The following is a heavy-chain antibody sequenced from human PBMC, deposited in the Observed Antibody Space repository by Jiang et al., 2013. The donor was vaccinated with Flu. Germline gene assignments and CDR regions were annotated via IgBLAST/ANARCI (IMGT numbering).Heavy chain of an antibody. V-gene: IGHV4-59*01. CDR2: IYYSGST. CDR1: GGSISSYY. D-gene: IGHD3-22*01. CDR3: ARVHTYYYDSSGYYVGYYFDY. Sequence: TLSLTCTVSGGSISSYYWSWIRQPPGKGLEWIGYIYYSGSTNYNPSLKSRVTISVDTSKNQFSLKLSSVTAADTAVYYCARVHTYYYDSSGYYVGYYFDYWGQGTLVTVSS. J-gene: IGHJ4*02.